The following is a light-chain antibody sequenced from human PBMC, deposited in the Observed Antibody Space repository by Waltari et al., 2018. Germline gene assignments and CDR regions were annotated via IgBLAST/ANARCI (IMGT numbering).Light chain of an antibody. Sequence: DIQMTQPPSPLPASVGDRGTITCRASQTISRYLTWYQQKAGIAPKLLISAVSSLQSGVPSRFSGSGSGTDFTLTISSLQPDDFATYYCQQTYSALCCTFGQGTKLEIK. V-gene: IGKV1-39*01. CDR1: QTISRY. CDR3: QQTYSALCCT. CDR2: AVS. J-gene: IGKJ2*02.